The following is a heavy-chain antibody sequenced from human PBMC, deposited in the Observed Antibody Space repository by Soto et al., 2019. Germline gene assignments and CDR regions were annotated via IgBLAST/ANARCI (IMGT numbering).Heavy chain of an antibody. Sequence: PGGSLRLSCAASGFTFSSYPMHWVRQAPGKGLDWVAVISYDGNSKLYAESVKGRFTISRDDSKNTLYLEMNSLRVEDTAVYYCARDPVSGVIDYFDYWGQGTLVTVSS. CDR3: ARDPVSGVIDYFDY. CDR1: GFTFSSYP. V-gene: IGHV3-30*04. D-gene: IGHD3-10*01. CDR2: ISYDGNSK. J-gene: IGHJ4*02.